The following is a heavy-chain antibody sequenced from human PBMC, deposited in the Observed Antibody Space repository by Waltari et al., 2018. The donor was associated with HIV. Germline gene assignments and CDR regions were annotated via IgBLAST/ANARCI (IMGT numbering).Heavy chain of an antibody. CDR3: AKEEAGAGSPEVWFDP. CDR1: GSTFSSYA. D-gene: IGHD6-13*01. Sequence: EMQLLESGGGLVQPGGSLRLSCAASGSTFSSYAMHWVRQAPGKGLEWVSGISDSTGRTYYGDSVKGRFTISRDNSKNTLYLQMSSLRVEDTAIYYCAKEEAGAGSPEVWFDPWGQGTLVTVSS. CDR2: ISDSTGRT. J-gene: IGHJ5*02. V-gene: IGHV3-23*01.